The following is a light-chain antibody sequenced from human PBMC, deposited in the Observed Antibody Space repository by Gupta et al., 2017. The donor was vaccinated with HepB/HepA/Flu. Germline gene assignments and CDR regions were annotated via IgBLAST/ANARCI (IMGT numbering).Light chain of an antibody. V-gene: IGKV3-15*01. J-gene: IGKJ4*01. CDR2: GAS. CDR1: QSISNN. CDR3: QQYNDGPT. Sequence: EIVMTQSPATLSLSPGERATLSCRASQSISNNLAWYQQKPGQAPRLLIYGASTRATGIPARYSVSGSGTEFTLTIDSLQPEDFAVYYCQQYNDGPTFGGGTKVEIK.